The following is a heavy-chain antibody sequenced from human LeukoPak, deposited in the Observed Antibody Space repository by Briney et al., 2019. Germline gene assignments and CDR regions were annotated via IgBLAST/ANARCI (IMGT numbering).Heavy chain of an antibody. Sequence: ASVKVSCKASGYTFTSYAMHWVRQAPGQRLEWMGWINAGNGNTKYSQKLQGRVTMTTDTSTSTAYMELRSLRSDDTAVYYCARDREGFAFDIWGQGTMVTVSS. CDR2: INAGNGNT. CDR1: GYTFTSYA. CDR3: ARDREGFAFDI. D-gene: IGHD5-24*01. V-gene: IGHV1-3*01. J-gene: IGHJ3*02.